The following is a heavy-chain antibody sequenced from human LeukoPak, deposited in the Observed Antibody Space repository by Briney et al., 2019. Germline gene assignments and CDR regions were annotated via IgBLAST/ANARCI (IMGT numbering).Heavy chain of an antibody. V-gene: IGHV3-23*01. CDR2: ISGSGVST. J-gene: IGHJ4*02. Sequence: GGSLRLSCAASGFTFSSYWMSWVRQAPGKGLEWVSAISGSGVSTYYADSVKGRFTVSRDNSKNTLYLQMSSLRAEDTAVYYCAKDERNWNYNLASQTYDWGQGTLVTVSS. CDR3: AKDERNWNYNLASQTYD. D-gene: IGHD1-7*01. CDR1: GFTFSSYW.